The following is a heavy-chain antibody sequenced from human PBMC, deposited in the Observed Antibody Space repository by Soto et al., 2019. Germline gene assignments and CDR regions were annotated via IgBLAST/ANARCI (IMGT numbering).Heavy chain of an antibody. Sequence: QVQLQQWGAGLLKPSETLSLTCAVYGGSFSGYYWSWIRQPPGKGLEWIGEINHSGSTNYNPSLKSRVTISVDTSKNQFSLKLSSVTAADTAVYYCARGAKWLRYPPANNWFDPWGQGTLVTVSS. CDR3: ARGAKWLRYPPANNWFDP. CDR1: GGSFSGYY. J-gene: IGHJ5*02. D-gene: IGHD5-12*01. CDR2: INHSGST. V-gene: IGHV4-34*01.